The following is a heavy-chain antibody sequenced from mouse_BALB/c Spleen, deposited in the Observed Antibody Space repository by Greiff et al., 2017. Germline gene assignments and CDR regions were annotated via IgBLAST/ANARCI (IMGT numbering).Heavy chain of an antibody. CDR2: ISSGGSYT. J-gene: IGHJ4*01. V-gene: IGHV5-6*02. CDR3: ARHGDYRYDGYAMDY. Sequence: DVMLVESGGDLVKPGGSLKLSCAASGFTFSSYGMSWVRQTPDKRLEWVATISSGGSYTYYPDSVKGRFTISRDNAKNTLYLQMSSLKSEDTAMYYCARHGDYRYDGYAMDYWGQGTSVTVSS. D-gene: IGHD2-14*01. CDR1: GFTFSSYG.